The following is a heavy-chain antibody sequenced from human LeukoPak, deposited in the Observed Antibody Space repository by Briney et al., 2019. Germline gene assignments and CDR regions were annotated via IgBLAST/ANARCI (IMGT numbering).Heavy chain of an antibody. J-gene: IGHJ4*02. CDR1: GFTVSSNY. CDR3: ARDQTLYDSSGYDY. Sequence: GGSLRLSCAASGFTVSSNYMGWVRQAPGKGLEWVSVIYSGGSTYYADSVKGRFTISRDNSKNTLYLQMNSLRAEDTAVYYCARDQTLYDSSGYDYWGQGTLVTVSS. V-gene: IGHV3-66*02. CDR2: IYSGGST. D-gene: IGHD3-22*01.